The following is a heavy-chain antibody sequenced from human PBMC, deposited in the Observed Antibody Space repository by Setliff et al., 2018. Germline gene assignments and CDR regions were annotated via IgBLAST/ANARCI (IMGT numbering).Heavy chain of an antibody. CDR3: ARILEYCSSTSCYTLDY. Sequence: PSQTLSLTCTFSGFSLSTSGMCVSWIRQPPGKALEWLARIDWDDDKYYSTSLKTRLTISKDTSKNQVVLTMTNMDPVDTATYYCARILEYCSSTSCYTLDYWGQGTLVTVSS. CDR1: GFSLSTSGMC. V-gene: IGHV2-70*11. J-gene: IGHJ4*02. D-gene: IGHD2-2*02. CDR2: IDWDDDK.